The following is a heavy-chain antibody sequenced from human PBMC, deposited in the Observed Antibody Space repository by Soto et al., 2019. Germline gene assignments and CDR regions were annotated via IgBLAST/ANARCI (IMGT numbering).Heavy chain of an antibody. CDR3: AKEPPYGDYYFDY. V-gene: IGHV3-30*18. CDR1: GFTFSSYG. Sequence: PGGSLRLSCAASGFTFSSYGMHWVRQAPGKGLEWVAVISYDGSNKYYADSVKGRFTISRDNSKNTLYLQMNSLRAEDTAVYYCAKEPPYGDYYFDYWGQGTLVTVSS. J-gene: IGHJ4*02. D-gene: IGHD4-17*01. CDR2: ISYDGSNK.